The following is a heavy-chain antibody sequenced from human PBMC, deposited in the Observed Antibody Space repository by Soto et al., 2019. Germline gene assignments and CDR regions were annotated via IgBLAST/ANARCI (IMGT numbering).Heavy chain of an antibody. CDR2: IIPIFGTA. Sequence: QVQLVQSGAEVKKPGSSVKVSCKASGGTFSSYAISWVRQAPGQGLEWMGGIIPIFGTANYAQKFQGRVTITADESTSTAYVMLSSLRSEDTAVYYCAGLRERGFGELWSTWGQGTLVTVSS. V-gene: IGHV1-69*01. CDR1: GGTFSSYA. D-gene: IGHD3-10*01. J-gene: IGHJ4*02. CDR3: AGLRERGFGELWST.